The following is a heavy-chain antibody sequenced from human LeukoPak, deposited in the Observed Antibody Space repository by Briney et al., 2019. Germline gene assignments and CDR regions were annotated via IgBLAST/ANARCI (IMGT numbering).Heavy chain of an antibody. CDR1: GDSVTSGTFY. Sequence: SETLSLTCTVSGDSVTSGTFYWAWLRQPPGKGLEWIATVYYTGTTYYNPSLKSRVTISIDTSKNQFSLKLRSVVAPDTAVYYCARHSGSGSLSRPFDPWGQGTLVTVSS. J-gene: IGHJ5*02. CDR3: ARHSGSGSLSRPFDP. D-gene: IGHD3-10*01. V-gene: IGHV4-39*01. CDR2: VYYTGTT.